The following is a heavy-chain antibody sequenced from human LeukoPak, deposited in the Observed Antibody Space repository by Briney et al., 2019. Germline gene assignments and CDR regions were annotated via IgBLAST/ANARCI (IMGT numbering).Heavy chain of an antibody. D-gene: IGHD1-7*01. J-gene: IGHJ4*02. CDR1: GGSISSYY. Sequence: SETLSLTCTVSGGSISSYYWSWIRQPPGKGLEWIGYIYSSGSTNYNPSLKSRVTISVDTSKNQFPLKLSSVTAADTAVYYCARTGITGTTPDYWGQGTLVTVSS. CDR3: ARTGITGTTPDY. V-gene: IGHV4-59*01. CDR2: IYSSGST.